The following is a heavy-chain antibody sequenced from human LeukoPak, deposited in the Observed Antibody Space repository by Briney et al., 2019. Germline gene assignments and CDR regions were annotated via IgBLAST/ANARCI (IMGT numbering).Heavy chain of an antibody. V-gene: IGHV3-48*03. CDR1: GFTFSSYA. J-gene: IGHJ4*02. CDR2: ISSSGSTI. CDR3: ARDLIAAAGTFDDY. D-gene: IGHD6-13*01. Sequence: GGSLRLSCAASGFTFSSYAIHWVRQAPGKGLEWVSYISSSGSTIYYADSVKGRFTISRDNAKNSLYLQMNSLRAEDTAVYYCARDLIAAAGTFDDYWGQGTLVTVSS.